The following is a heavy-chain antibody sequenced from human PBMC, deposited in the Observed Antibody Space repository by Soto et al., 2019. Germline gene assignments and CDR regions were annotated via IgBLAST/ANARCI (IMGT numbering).Heavy chain of an antibody. CDR1: GYTFTSYS. J-gene: IGHJ4*02. V-gene: IGHV1-18*01. Sequence: QVQLVQSGAEVKKPGASVKVSCKASGYTFTSYSISWVRQAPGQELEWMGWISAYTGDTNYAQKLQGRVTMTTDTSTSTAYIELRSLRSDDTAVYYCARDAPPEYYWGQGTLVTVSS. CDR2: ISAYTGDT. D-gene: IGHD3-10*01. CDR3: ARDAPPEYY.